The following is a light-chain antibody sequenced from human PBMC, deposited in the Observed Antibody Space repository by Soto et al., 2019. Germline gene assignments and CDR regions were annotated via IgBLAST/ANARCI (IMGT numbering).Light chain of an antibody. CDR3: ASFAGSSNVA. Sequence: QSALTQPPSASGSPGQSVTISCTGTSSDVGAYKYVSWYQHHPGKGPKVLIYEVSKRPSGVPDRFSGSKSGNTASLTVSGLQAEDEADYYCASFAGSSNVAFGGGTKVTVL. CDR1: SSDVGAYKY. V-gene: IGLV2-8*01. J-gene: IGLJ3*02. CDR2: EVS.